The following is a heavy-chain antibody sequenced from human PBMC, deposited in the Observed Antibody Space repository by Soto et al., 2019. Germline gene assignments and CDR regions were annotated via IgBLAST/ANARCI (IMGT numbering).Heavy chain of an antibody. J-gene: IGHJ4*02. CDR3: ARTIAAAGIDY. Sequence: PSETLSLTCTVSGGSISSSSYYWGWIRQPPGKGLEWIGSIYYSGSTYYNPSLKSRVTISVDTSKNQFSLKLSSVTAADTAVYYCARTIAAAGIDYCGQGTLVTVYS. CDR2: IYYSGST. D-gene: IGHD6-13*01. V-gene: IGHV4-39*01. CDR1: GGSISSSSYY.